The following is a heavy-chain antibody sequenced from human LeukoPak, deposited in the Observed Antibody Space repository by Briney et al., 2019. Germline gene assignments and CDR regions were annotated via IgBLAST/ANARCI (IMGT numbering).Heavy chain of an antibody. Sequence: PGGSLRLSCAASGFTFDDYAMHWVRQAPGKGLEWVSGISWNSGSIGYADSVKGRFTISRDNAKNSLYLQMNSLRAEDTALYYCAKDMIRYYYGSGSENWGQGTLVTVSS. CDR3: AKDMIRYYYGSGSEN. V-gene: IGHV3-9*01. CDR1: GFTFDDYA. D-gene: IGHD3-10*01. J-gene: IGHJ4*02. CDR2: ISWNSGSI.